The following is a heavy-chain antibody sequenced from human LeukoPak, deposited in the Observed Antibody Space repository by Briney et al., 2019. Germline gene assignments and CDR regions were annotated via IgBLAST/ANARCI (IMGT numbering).Heavy chain of an antibody. CDR2: MYDNGST. J-gene: IGHJ4*02. V-gene: IGHV4-59*01. D-gene: IGHD3-3*01. CDR3: ARSFDFWSGYLEY. CDR1: GGSISSYY. Sequence: SETLSLTCTVSGGSISSYYWTWIRQPPGKGLEWIGCMYDNGSTNYNSSLKSRVTISGDTSKNQFSLKLSSVTAADTAVYFCARSFDFWSGYLEYWGQGTLVTVSS.